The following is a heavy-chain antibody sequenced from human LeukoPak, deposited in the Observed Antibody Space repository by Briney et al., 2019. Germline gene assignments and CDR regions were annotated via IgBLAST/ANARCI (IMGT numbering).Heavy chain of an antibody. D-gene: IGHD3-3*01. Sequence: SVKVSCKASGGTFSSYAISWVRQAPGQGLEWMGRIIPILGIANYAQKFQGRVTITADKSTSTAYMELSSLRSVDTAVYYCARDHRITIFGVVTLEYGNWFDPWGQGTLVTVSS. CDR1: GGTFSSYA. CDR2: IIPILGIA. V-gene: IGHV1-69*04. CDR3: ARDHRITIFGVVTLEYGNWFDP. J-gene: IGHJ5*02.